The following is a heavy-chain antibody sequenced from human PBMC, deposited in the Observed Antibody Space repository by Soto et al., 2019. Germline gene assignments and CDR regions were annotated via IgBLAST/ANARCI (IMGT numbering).Heavy chain of an antibody. D-gene: IGHD6-13*01. Sequence: ASVKVSCKASGYTFTGYYMHWVRQAPGQGLEWMGWINPNSGGTNYAQKFQGWVTMTRDTSISTAYMELSRLRSDDTVVYYCARGLAAAGFYYYYGMDVWGQGTTVTVSS. CDR2: INPNSGGT. J-gene: IGHJ6*02. CDR3: ARGLAAAGFYYYYGMDV. V-gene: IGHV1-2*04. CDR1: GYTFTGYY.